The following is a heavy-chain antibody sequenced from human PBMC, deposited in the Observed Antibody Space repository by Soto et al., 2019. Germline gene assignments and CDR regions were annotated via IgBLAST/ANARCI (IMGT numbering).Heavy chain of an antibody. D-gene: IGHD3-10*01. J-gene: IGHJ5*02. Sequence: EVQLVESGGGLVQPGGSLRLSCAASGFTFSSSWMSWVRQAPGKGLEWVANIKQDGSEKYYVDSVKGRFTISRDNAKNSLYLQMNSLRAEDTAVYYCARDHDYYDNWFDPWGQGTLVTVSS. V-gene: IGHV3-7*01. CDR2: IKQDGSEK. CDR1: GFTFSSSW. CDR3: ARDHDYYDNWFDP.